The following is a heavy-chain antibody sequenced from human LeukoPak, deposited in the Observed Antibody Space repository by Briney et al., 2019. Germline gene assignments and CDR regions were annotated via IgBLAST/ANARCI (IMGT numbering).Heavy chain of an antibody. CDR3: ARQLGNGGHYYYYMDV. CDR1: GGSISSSSYY. Sequence: PSETLSLTCTVSGGSISSSSYYWGWIRQPPGKGLEWIGSIYYSGSTNYNPSLKSRVTISVDTSKNQFSLKLSSVTAADTAVYYCARQLGNGGHYYYYMDVWGKGTTVTISS. CDR2: IYYSGST. J-gene: IGHJ6*03. V-gene: IGHV4-39*01. D-gene: IGHD3-10*01.